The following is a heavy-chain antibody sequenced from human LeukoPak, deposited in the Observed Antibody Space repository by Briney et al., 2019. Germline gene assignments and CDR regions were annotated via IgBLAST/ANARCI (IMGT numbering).Heavy chain of an antibody. J-gene: IGHJ4*02. CDR3: ARGGLQRGDYFDY. Sequence: PGGSLRLSCAASGFTFSSYWMSWVRQAPGKGREWVANIKQDGSEKYYVDSVKGRFTISRDNAKNSLYLQMNSLRAEDTAVYYCARGGLQRGDYFDYWGQGTLVTVSS. CDR2: IKQDGSEK. D-gene: IGHD5-24*01. V-gene: IGHV3-7*01. CDR1: GFTFSSYW.